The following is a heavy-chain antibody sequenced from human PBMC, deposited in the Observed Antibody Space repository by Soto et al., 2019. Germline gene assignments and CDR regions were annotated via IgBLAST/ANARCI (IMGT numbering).Heavy chain of an antibody. J-gene: IGHJ5*02. Sequence: QVQLVESGGGVVQPGRSLRLSCAASGFTLSSYGMHWVRQAPGKGLEWVAVIWYDGDKKYYADSVKVRFTISRDESKNTVYLHLNSLRGQDTGVYYCARGSAGSEYVVVVPAIDFSAVETWGPGTLVSVSS. D-gene: IGHD2-15*01. CDR1: GFTLSSYG. CDR2: IWYDGDKK. CDR3: ARGSAGSEYVVVVPAIDFSAVET. V-gene: IGHV3-33*01.